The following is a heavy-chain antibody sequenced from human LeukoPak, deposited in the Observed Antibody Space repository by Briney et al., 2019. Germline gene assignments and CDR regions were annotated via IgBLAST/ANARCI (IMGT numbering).Heavy chain of an antibody. V-gene: IGHV1-18*01. Sequence: ASVKVSCKASGYTFTSYGISWVRQAPGQGLEWMGWISAYNGNTNYAQKLQGRVTMTTDTSTSTAYMELRSLRSDDTAVYYCASSTTVTTLPDYWGQGTLVTVSP. CDR1: GYTFTSYG. CDR2: ISAYNGNT. J-gene: IGHJ4*02. D-gene: IGHD4-17*01. CDR3: ASSTTVTTLPDY.